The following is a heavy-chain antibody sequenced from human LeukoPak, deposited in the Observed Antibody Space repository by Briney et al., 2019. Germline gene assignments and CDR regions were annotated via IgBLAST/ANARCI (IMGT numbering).Heavy chain of an antibody. Sequence: KTSETLSLTCAVYGGSFSGHYWTWIRQRPGEGLEWIGEINHSGSTTYNPSVNSRVTISVDMSKNQFSLRLSSVTAADTAAYYCARPRYGSRSVDSCGQGTLVTVSS. J-gene: IGHJ4*02. CDR1: GGSFSGHY. CDR2: INHSGST. CDR3: ARPRYGSRSVDS. V-gene: IGHV4-34*01. D-gene: IGHD3-10*01.